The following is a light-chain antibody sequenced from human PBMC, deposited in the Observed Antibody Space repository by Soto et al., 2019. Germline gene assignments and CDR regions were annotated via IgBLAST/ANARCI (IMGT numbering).Light chain of an antibody. CDR2: EAS. J-gene: IGKJ2*01. Sequence: EIVMTQSPVTLSASPGDTVTLSCRASQSVDINLAWYHQKPGRAPRLLISEASTRASDIPSRFSVSGSGTDFTLTVSSLQSEDSAMYFCQQYSKWPPRYTFGQGTKVQIK. CDR1: QSVDIN. V-gene: IGKV3-15*01. CDR3: QQYSKWPPRYT.